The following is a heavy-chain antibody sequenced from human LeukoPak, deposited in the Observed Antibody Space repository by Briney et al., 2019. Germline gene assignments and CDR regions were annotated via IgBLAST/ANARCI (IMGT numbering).Heavy chain of an antibody. D-gene: IGHD1-26*01. V-gene: IGHV3-21*01. J-gene: IGHJ4*02. CDR2: ISGSSSDI. Sequence: GGSLRLSCAGSEFTFRSYSMHWVRQAPGKGLEWVSSISGSSSDIYYADSVKGRFTISRDNSKNSLYLQMKSLRAEDTALYYCARRGYHDYSGFDYWGQGTLVTVSS. CDR1: EFTFRSYS. CDR3: ARRGYHDYSGFDY.